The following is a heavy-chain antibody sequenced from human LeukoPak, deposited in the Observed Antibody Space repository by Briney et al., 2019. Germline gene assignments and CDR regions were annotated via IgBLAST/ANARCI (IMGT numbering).Heavy chain of an antibody. CDR1: GFTFSSYW. J-gene: IGHJ4*02. Sequence: GGSLRLSCAASGFTFSSYWMHWVRQAPGKGLVWVSRINSDESTTTYADSVKGRFTISRDNAKNTLYLQMNSLRAEDTAVYYCASSLRSSSWYPHDYWGQGTLVTVSS. V-gene: IGHV3-74*01. CDR2: INSDESTT. CDR3: ASSLRSSSWYPHDY. D-gene: IGHD6-13*01.